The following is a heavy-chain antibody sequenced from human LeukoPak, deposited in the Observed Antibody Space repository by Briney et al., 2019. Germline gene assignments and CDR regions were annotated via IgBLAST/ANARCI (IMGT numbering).Heavy chain of an antibody. CDR1: GFTFSDYD. D-gene: IGHD1-1*01. CDR3: ARVAKERVGGVYYFDY. Sequence: PGGSLRLSCAASGFTFSDYDMHWVRQPTGKGLEWVAAIGTAVDTYYTGSVKARFTSSRENAKNSLYLQMNSLRAGDTAVYYCARVAKERVGGVYYFDYWGQGTLVTVSS. V-gene: IGHV3-13*01. CDR2: IGTAVDT. J-gene: IGHJ4*02.